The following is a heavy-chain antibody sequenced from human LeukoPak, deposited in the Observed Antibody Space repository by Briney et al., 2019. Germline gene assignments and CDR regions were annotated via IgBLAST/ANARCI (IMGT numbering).Heavy chain of an antibody. J-gene: IGHJ4*02. D-gene: IGHD3-22*01. Sequence: ASVKVSCKASGGTLSSYAISWVRQAPGQGLEWMGGIIPIFGTANYAQKFQGRVTITTDESTSTAYMELSSLRSEDTAVYYCARARPDYYDSSGYSTSPYFDYWGQGTLVTVSS. CDR2: IIPIFGTA. CDR3: ARARPDYYDSSGYSTSPYFDY. V-gene: IGHV1-69*05. CDR1: GGTLSSYA.